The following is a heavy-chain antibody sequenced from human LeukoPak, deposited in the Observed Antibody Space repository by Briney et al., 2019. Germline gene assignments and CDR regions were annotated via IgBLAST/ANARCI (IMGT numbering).Heavy chain of an antibody. CDR2: IHSSGST. CDR3: AREGVDIVGPTGDAFDI. V-gene: IGHV4-39*02. J-gene: IGHJ3*02. D-gene: IGHD5-12*01. Sequence: SETLSLTCTVSGGSISSSAYHWGWIRQPPGKGLEWVGSIHSSGSTYYNLSLKSRVTISVDTSKNQFSLKLSSVTAADTAVYYCAREGVDIVGPTGDAFDIWGQGTMVTVSS. CDR1: GGSISSSAYH.